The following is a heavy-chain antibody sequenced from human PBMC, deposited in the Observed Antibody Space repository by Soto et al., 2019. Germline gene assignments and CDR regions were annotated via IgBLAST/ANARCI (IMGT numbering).Heavy chain of an antibody. CDR1: GGTFSSYA. CDR2: IIPIFGTA. J-gene: IGHJ4*02. CDR3: ARGKDGYNFDY. V-gene: IGHV1-69*13. D-gene: IGHD5-12*01. Sequence: GASVKVSCKASGGTFSSYAISWLRQAPGQGLEWMGGIIPIFGTANYAQKFQGRVTITADESTSTAYMEPSSLRSEDTAVYYCARGKDGYNFDYWGQGTLVTVSS.